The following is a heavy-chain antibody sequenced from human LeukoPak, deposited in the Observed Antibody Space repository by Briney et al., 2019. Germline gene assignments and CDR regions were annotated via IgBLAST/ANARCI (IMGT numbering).Heavy chain of an antibody. CDR3: ARDEMATSYPYYYYGMDV. D-gene: IGHD5-24*01. J-gene: IGHJ6*02. V-gene: IGHV3-7*01. CDR2: IKQDGSEN. CDR1: GFTFSGYW. Sequence: PGGSLRLSCAASGFTFSGYWMSWVRQAPGKGLEWVANIKQDGSENYYVGSVKGRFTISRDNAKNSLYLQMNSLRAEDTAVYYCARDEMATSYPYYYYGMDVWGQGTTVTVSS.